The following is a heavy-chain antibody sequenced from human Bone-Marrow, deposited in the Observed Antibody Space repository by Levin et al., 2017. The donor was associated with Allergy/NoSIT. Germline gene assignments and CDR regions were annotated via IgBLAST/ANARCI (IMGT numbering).Heavy chain of an antibody. CDR1: GFTFSSYG. Sequence: GGSLRLSCAASGFTFSSYGMHWVRQAPGKGLEWVAVIWYDGSNKYYADSVKGRFTISRDNSKNTLYLQMNSLRAEDTAVYYCARGSVWGVPAGTFDIWGQGTMVTVSS. V-gene: IGHV3-33*01. J-gene: IGHJ3*02. CDR2: IWYDGSNK. CDR3: ARGSVWGVPAGTFDI. D-gene: IGHD2-2*01.